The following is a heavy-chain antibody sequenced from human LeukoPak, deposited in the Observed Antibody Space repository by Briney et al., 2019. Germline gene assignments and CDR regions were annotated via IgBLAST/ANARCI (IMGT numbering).Heavy chain of an antibody. CDR1: GFTFSSYA. D-gene: IGHD1-26*01. CDR3: AKAGSIRFDY. CDR2: ISGSGGST. V-gene: IGHV3-23*01. J-gene: IGHJ4*02. Sequence: GGSLRLSCAASGFTFSSYAMSWVRQAPGKGLEWVSAISGSGGSTYYADSVKGRFTISRDDSKNTLYLQVNSLRAEDTAVYYCAKAGSIRFDYWGQGTLVTVSS.